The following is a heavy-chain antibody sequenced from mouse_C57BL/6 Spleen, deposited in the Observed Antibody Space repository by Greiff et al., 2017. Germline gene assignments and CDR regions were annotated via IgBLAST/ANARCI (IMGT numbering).Heavy chain of an antibody. CDR3: ARYYGSSYWYFDV. D-gene: IGHD1-1*01. J-gene: IGHJ1*03. Sequence: VQLQQPGAELVKPGASVKMSCKASGYTFTSYWITWVKQRPGQGLEWIGDIYPGSGSTNYNEKFKSKATLTVDTSSSAAYMQLSSLTSEDSAVYYCARYYGSSYWYFDVWGTGTTVTVSS. V-gene: IGHV1-55*01. CDR2: IYPGSGST. CDR1: GYTFTSYW.